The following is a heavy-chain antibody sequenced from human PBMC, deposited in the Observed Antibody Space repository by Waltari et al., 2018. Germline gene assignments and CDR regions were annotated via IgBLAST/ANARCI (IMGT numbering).Heavy chain of an antibody. CDR2: IYYSGST. V-gene: IGHV4-59*11. Sequence: QVQLQESGPGLVKPSATLSLTCTVSGGSISSHYWSWIRQPPGKGLEWIGYIYYSGSTNYNPSLKSRVTISVDTSKNQFSLKLSSVTAADTAVYYCARERLRSWFDPWGQRTLVTVSS. J-gene: IGHJ5*02. D-gene: IGHD5-18*01. CDR1: GGSISSHY. CDR3: ARERLRSWFDP.